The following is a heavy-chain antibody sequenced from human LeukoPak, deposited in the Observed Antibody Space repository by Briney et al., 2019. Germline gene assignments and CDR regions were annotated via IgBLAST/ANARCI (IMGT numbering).Heavy chain of an antibody. J-gene: IGHJ3*02. Sequence: GGSLRLSCAASGFTFRDYYMSWIRQAPGKGLEWVSYISSSSSYTDYTDSVKGRFTISRDNAKNSLYLQMNSLGAEDTAVYYCARMTSITATGHGFDMWGQGTMVTV. V-gene: IGHV3-11*06. CDR1: GFTFRDYY. D-gene: IGHD6-13*01. CDR3: ARMTSITATGHGFDM. CDR2: ISSSSSYT.